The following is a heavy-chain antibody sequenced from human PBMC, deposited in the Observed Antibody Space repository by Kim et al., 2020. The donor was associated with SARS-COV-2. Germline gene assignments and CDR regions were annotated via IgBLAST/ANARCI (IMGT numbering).Heavy chain of an antibody. V-gene: IGHV3-21*01. J-gene: IGHJ6*02. CDR3: AALDPDYYYYYGMDV. Sequence: ESVTGRFTISRDNAKNSLYLQMNSLRAEDTAVYYCAALDPDYYYYYGMDVWGQGTTVTVSS.